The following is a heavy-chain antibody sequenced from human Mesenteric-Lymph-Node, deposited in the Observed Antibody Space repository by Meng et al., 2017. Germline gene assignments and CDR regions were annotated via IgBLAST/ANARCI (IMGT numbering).Heavy chain of an antibody. Sequence: QVQLQESGPGLVKPSQTLSLTCTVSGGSVRNGNYYWSWIRQPPGKGLEWIGYIYYSGNTFYTPTLKSRVTISVDTSKNQFSLKLTSVTAADTAVYYCAGLTFTNYFDPWGQGTLVTVSS. CDR2: IYYSGNT. CDR3: AGLTFTNYFDP. CDR1: GGSVRNGNYY. V-gene: IGHV4-30-4*01. D-gene: IGHD4/OR15-4a*01. J-gene: IGHJ5*02.